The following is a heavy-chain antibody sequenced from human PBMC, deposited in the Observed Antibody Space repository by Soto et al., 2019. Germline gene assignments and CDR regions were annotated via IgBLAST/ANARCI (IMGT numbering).Heavy chain of an antibody. J-gene: IGHJ4*02. CDR2: IYSGGSK. CDR3: AKESYNRRTDFDY. V-gene: IGHV3-NL1*01. Sequence: PGGSLRLSCAASGFTFNSYGIHWVRQAPGKGLEWVSVIYSGGSKYYADSVRGRFTISRDNSKNTLYLQMNSLRAEDTALYYCAKESYNRRTDFDYWGQGTLVTVSS. D-gene: IGHD3-10*01. CDR1: GFTFNSYG.